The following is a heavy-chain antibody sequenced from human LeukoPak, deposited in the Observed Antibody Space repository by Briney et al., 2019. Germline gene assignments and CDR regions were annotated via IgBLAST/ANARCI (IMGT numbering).Heavy chain of an antibody. CDR2: IRNKANSYTT. Sequence: GGSLRLSCAASGFTFSDHYMDWVRQAPGKGLEWVGRIRNKANSYTTEYAASVRGRFTISREDSKNSVYLQMNSLKTEDTAVYYCARGTRTTATTYGMDVWGQGTTVTVSS. CDR1: GFTFSDHY. D-gene: IGHD1-1*01. CDR3: ARGTRTTATTYGMDV. J-gene: IGHJ6*02. V-gene: IGHV3-72*01.